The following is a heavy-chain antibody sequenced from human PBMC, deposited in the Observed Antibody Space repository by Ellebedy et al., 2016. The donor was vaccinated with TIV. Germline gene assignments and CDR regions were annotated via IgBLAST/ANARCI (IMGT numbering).Heavy chain of an antibody. V-gene: IGHV3-23*01. Sequence: GESLKISCAASGFTFSSYAMSWVRQPPGKGLEWVSTISGSAGTTYYADSVKGRFTISRDNSKTTLYLQMNSLRAEDTAVYYCANLYHSSRNYWGQGTLVTVSS. CDR3: ANLYHSSRNY. J-gene: IGHJ4*02. D-gene: IGHD3-16*01. CDR2: ISGSAGTT. CDR1: GFTFSSYA.